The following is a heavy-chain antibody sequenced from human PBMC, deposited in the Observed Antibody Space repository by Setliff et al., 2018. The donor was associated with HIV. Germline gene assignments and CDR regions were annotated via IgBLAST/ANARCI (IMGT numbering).Heavy chain of an antibody. J-gene: IGHJ4*02. CDR1: GDSVSSNVAA. CDR3: ARGSYGSVLL. Sequence: ETLSLTCAISGDSVSSNVAAWNWVRQSPSGGLEWLGRTYWRSKWYFDYAVSVKSRINIYPDTSKNQFSLHLNSVTPEDTAIYYCARGSYGSVLLWGQGTLVTVSS. CDR2: TYWRSKWYF. D-gene: IGHD6-19*01. V-gene: IGHV6-1*01.